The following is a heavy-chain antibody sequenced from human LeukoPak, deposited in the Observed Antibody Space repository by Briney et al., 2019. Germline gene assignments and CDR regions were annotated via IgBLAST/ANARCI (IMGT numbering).Heavy chain of an antibody. J-gene: IGHJ6*03. CDR2: ISAYNGNT. CDR1: GYTFTNYG. Sequence: ASVKVSCKASGYTFTNYGLSWVRQAPGQGLEWMAWISAYNGNTNYAQKLQGRVTMTTDTSTSTAYMELRSLRSDDTAVYYCARARGGESAMYYMDVWGKGTTVTVSS. D-gene: IGHD3-10*01. CDR3: ARARGGESAMYYMDV. V-gene: IGHV1-18*01.